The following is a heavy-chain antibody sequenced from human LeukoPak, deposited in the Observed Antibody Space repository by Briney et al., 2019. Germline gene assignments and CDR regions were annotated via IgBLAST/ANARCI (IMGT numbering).Heavy chain of an antibody. J-gene: IGHJ4*02. CDR1: GFSINIGYY. D-gene: IGHD1-20*01. CDR2: IFHSGKT. CDR3: ASSSGGITGALDY. V-gene: IGHV4-38-2*02. Sequence: SETLSLTCNVSGFSINIGYYWGWIRQPPGKGLEWIGSIFHSGKTYYNSSLKSRVTISVDTSKNQFSLKLSSVTAADTAVYYCASSSGGITGALDYWGQGTLVTVSS.